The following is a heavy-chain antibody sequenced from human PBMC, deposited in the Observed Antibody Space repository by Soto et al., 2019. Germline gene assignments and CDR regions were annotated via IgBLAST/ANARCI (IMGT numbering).Heavy chain of an antibody. D-gene: IGHD1-7*01. V-gene: IGHV3-48*01. CDR3: ARDQSVGDWNYRFDY. CDR1: GFTFSSYS. Sequence: GGSLRLSCAASGFTFSSYSMNWVRQAPGKGLEWVSYISSSSSTIYYADSVKGRFTISRDNAKNSLYLQMNSLRAEDTAVYYCARDQSVGDWNYRFDYWGQGTLVTVSS. CDR2: ISSSSSTI. J-gene: IGHJ4*02.